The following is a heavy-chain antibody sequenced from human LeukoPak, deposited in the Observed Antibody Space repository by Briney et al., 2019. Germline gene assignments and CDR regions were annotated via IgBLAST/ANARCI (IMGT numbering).Heavy chain of an antibody. V-gene: IGHV4-4*07. CDR2: IYASGSI. CDR1: GASATNFY. Sequence: SETLSLTCSLPGASATNFYWTWIRQPAGKGLEYIGRIYASGSIDYNPSLKSRVTLSVDSSNNQFSLNLTSVTAADTALYYCARSARFNYFYMDVWGKGTSVTVSS. CDR3: ARSARFNYFYMDV. D-gene: IGHD2-15*01. J-gene: IGHJ6*03.